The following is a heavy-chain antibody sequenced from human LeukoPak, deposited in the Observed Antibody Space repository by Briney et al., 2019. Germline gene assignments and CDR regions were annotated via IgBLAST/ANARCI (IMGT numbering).Heavy chain of an antibody. J-gene: IGHJ3*02. V-gene: IGHV3-23*01. D-gene: IGHD2-15*01. Sequence: GGSLRLSCAASGFTFSSYAMSWVHQAPGKGLEWVSAISGSGGSTYYADSVKGRFTISRDNSKNTLYLQMNSLRAEDTAVYYCAKDHPDIVVVVAADAFDIWGQGTMVTVSS. CDR2: ISGSGGST. CDR1: GFTFSSYA. CDR3: AKDHPDIVVVVAADAFDI.